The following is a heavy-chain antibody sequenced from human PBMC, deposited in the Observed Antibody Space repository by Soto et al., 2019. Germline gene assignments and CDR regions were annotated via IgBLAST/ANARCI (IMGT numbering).Heavy chain of an antibody. Sequence: SSVKVSCKASGYTFTGYYMHWVRQAPGQGLEWMGWINPNSGGTNYAQKFQGWVTMTRDTSIITAYMELSRLRSDVTVVYYCARGGDIVVVVAARGSYYYGMDVWGQGTTVTVSS. CDR1: GYTFTGYY. D-gene: IGHD2-15*01. J-gene: IGHJ6*02. CDR2: INPNSGGT. CDR3: ARGGDIVVVVAARGSYYYGMDV. V-gene: IGHV1-2*04.